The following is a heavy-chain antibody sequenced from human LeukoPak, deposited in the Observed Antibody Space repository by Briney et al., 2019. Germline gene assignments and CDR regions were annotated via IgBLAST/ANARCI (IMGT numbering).Heavy chain of an antibody. J-gene: IGHJ5*02. CDR1: GGSITSYY. CDR2: IYYSGST. Sequence: SETLSLTCTVSGGSITSYYWSWIRQPPGKGLEWIGYIYYSGSTNYNPSLKSRVTISIDTSKNQFSLMATSVTAADTAVYYCARDLRTYRSGPIYPWGQGTLVTVSS. D-gene: IGHD6-19*01. CDR3: ARDLRTYRSGPIYP. V-gene: IGHV4-59*01.